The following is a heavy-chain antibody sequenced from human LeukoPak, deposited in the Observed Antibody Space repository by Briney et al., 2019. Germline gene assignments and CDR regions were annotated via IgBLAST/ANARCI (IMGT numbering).Heavy chain of an antibody. Sequence: SETLSLTCTVSGGSISGYYWNWVRQPPGKGLEWIGYIYYSGSTKYNPSLKSRVTISVDTSKNQFSLKLSSVTTADTAVYYCARRGYASSWSFDYWGQGTLVTVSS. D-gene: IGHD6-13*01. J-gene: IGHJ4*02. CDR2: IYYSGST. CDR3: ARRGYASSWSFDY. V-gene: IGHV4-59*08. CDR1: GGSISGYY.